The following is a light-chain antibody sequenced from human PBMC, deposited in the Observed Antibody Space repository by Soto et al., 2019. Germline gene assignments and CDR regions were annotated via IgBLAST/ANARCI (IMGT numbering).Light chain of an antibody. CDR1: QSVSSNH. CDR3: QQYGSSPPYT. Sequence: EIVLTQSPGTLSLSPGERATLSCRASQSVSSNHLAWYQQKPGQSPRLLIYGASNRATGIPDRFSGSGSGTDFTLAINRLEPEDFAVYYCQQYGSSPPYTFGQGTKVEIK. J-gene: IGKJ2*01. CDR2: GAS. V-gene: IGKV3-20*01.